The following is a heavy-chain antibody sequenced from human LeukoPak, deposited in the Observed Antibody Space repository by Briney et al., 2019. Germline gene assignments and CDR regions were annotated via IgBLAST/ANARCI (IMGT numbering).Heavy chain of an antibody. CDR1: GGTFSSYT. CDR2: IIPILGIA. D-gene: IGHD6-19*01. J-gene: IGHJ4*02. Sequence: GASVKVSCKASGGTFSSYTISWVRQAPGQGLEWTGRIIPILGIANYAQKFQGRVTITADKSTSTAYMELSSLRSEDTAVYYCARDMYSSGWPTLFDYWGQGTLVTVSS. CDR3: ARDMYSSGWPTLFDY. V-gene: IGHV1-69*04.